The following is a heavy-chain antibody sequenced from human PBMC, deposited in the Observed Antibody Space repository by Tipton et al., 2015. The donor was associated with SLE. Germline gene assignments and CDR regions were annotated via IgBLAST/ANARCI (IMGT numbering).Heavy chain of an antibody. CDR3: ARRQERYFDYLGNWFDS. V-gene: IGHV4-34*01. J-gene: IGHJ5*01. D-gene: IGHD3-9*01. CDR2: INHSGSS. Sequence: TLSLTCAVYGGSFSGYYWIWVRQPPGKGLEWIGDINHSGSSNYNPSLRSRVTISVDTSKNQFSLKLSSVTAADTAVYYCARRQERYFDYLGNWFDSWGQGTRVTVSS. CDR1: GGSFSGYY.